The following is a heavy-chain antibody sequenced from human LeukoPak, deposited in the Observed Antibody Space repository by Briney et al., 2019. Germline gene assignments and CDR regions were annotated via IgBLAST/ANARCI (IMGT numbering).Heavy chain of an antibody. D-gene: IGHD6-13*01. CDR2: ISYDGSNK. J-gene: IGHJ4*02. CDR3: AKASPLWYSSTWNY. CDR1: GFTFSSYG. Sequence: GGSLRLSCAASGFTFSSYGMHCVRQAPGQGLGWVAVISYDGSNKYYADSVKGRFTISRDNSKNTLYLQMNRLRAEDTAVYYYAKASPLWYSSTWNYWGQGNLVIVSS. V-gene: IGHV3-30*18.